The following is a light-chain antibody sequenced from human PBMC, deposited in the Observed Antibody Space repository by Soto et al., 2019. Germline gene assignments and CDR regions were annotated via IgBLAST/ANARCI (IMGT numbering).Light chain of an antibody. CDR1: SSDVGAYNF. CDR3: ASLSTTSFV. J-gene: IGLJ1*01. Sequence: QSALTQPASVSGSPGQSITISCTGTSSDVGAYNFVSWYQHHPDKAPKLMISEVSNRPSGVSDRFSGSKSGNTASLTISALQAEDEADYYCASLSTTSFVFGTGTKVTVL. CDR2: EVS. V-gene: IGLV2-14*01.